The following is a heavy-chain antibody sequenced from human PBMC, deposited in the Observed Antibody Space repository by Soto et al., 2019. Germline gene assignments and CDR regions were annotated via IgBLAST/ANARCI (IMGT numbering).Heavy chain of an antibody. CDR3: ARRSSSWYFDY. Sequence: PGESLKISCKGSGYSFTSYWISWVRQMPGKGLEWMGRIDPSDSYTNYSPSFQGHVTISADNSKNTLNLQMNSLRAEDTAVYYCARRSSSWYFDYWGQGTLVTVSS. V-gene: IGHV5-10-1*01. CDR1: GYSFTSYW. CDR2: IDPSDSYT. D-gene: IGHD6-13*01. J-gene: IGHJ4*02.